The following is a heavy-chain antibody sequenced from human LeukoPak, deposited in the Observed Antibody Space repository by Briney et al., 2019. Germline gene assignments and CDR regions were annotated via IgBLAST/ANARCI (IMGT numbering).Heavy chain of an antibody. Sequence: SETLSLTCTVSGGSISSYYWNWIRQPPGKGLEWIGYIYYSGSTNYNPSLKSRVTISVDTSKNQFSLKLSSVTAADTAVYYCAMQQLGAPRQSWFDPWGQGTLVTVSS. CDR1: GGSISSYY. CDR3: AMQQLGAPRQSWFDP. CDR2: IYYSGST. D-gene: IGHD6-13*01. V-gene: IGHV4-59*08. J-gene: IGHJ5*02.